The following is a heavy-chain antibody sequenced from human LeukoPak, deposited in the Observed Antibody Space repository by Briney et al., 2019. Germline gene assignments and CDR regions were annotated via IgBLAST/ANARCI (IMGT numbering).Heavy chain of an antibody. CDR3: ASSASGSYSDAFDI. CDR1: GGTFSIYA. J-gene: IGHJ3*02. D-gene: IGHD1-26*01. V-gene: IGHV1-69*05. Sequence: SVKVSCKASGGTFSIYAISWVRQAPGQGLEWMGGIIPIFGTANYAQKFQGRVTITTDESTSTAYMELSSLRSEDTAVYYCASSASGSYSDAFDIWGQGTMVTVSS. CDR2: IIPIFGTA.